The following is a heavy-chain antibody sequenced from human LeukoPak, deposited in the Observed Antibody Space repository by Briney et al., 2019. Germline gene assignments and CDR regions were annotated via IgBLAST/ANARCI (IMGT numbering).Heavy chain of an antibody. CDR2: IYYSGST. D-gene: IGHD4-17*01. V-gene: IGHV4-30-4*01. Sequence: SEALSLTCTVSGGSISSGDYYWSWSRQPPGKGLEWIRYIYYSGSTYYNPSLKSRVTISVDTSKNQFSLRLSSVTAADTAVYYCARDYPPAYGDYYYYGMDVWGQGTTVTVSS. CDR1: GGSISSGDYY. CDR3: ARDYPPAYGDYYYYGMDV. J-gene: IGHJ6*02.